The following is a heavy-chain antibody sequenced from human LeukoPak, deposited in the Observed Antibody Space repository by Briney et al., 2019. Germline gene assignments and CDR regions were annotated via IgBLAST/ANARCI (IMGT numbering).Heavy chain of an antibody. CDR3: ARGHMVEATMDSFDI. Sequence: GGSLRLSCAASGFTFSDYYMSWIRQAPGKGLEWVSYISSSGSTIYYADSVKGRFTISRDNAMNSLYLQMNSLRAEDTAVYYCARGHMVEATMDSFDIWGQGTMVTVSS. V-gene: IGHV3-11*01. CDR2: ISSSGSTI. D-gene: IGHD1-26*01. CDR1: GFTFSDYY. J-gene: IGHJ3*02.